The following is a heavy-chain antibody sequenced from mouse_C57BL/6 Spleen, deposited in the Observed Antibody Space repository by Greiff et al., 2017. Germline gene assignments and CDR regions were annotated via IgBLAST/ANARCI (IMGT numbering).Heavy chain of an antibody. CDR3: ARGALLHYAMDY. J-gene: IGHJ4*01. CDR2: ISYSGST. D-gene: IGHD2-3*01. V-gene: IGHV3-1*01. Sequence: EVHLVESGPGMVKPSQSLSLTCTVTGYSITSGYDWHWIRHFPGNKLEWMGYISYSGSTNYNPSLKSRISITHDTSKNHFFLKLNSVTTEDTATYYCARGALLHYAMDYWGQGTSVTVSS. CDR1: GYSITSGYD.